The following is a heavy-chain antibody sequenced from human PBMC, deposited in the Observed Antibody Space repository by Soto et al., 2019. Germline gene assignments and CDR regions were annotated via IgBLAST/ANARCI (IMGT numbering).Heavy chain of an antibody. D-gene: IGHD3-10*01. J-gene: IGHJ6*02. V-gene: IGHV1-18*01. Sequence: ASVKVSCKASGYTFTSYGITWVRQAPGQGLEWMGWITAYNGNTNYAQKLQGRFTMATDTSTSTVYMELRSLTSDDTAVYYCARAYGSGIYINDRWVYYYYTMDVWGQGTTVTVSS. CDR3: ARAYGSGIYINDRWVYYYYTMDV. CDR2: ITAYNGNT. CDR1: GYTFTSYG.